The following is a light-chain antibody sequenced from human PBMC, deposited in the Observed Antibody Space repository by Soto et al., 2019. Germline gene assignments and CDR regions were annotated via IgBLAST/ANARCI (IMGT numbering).Light chain of an antibody. Sequence: QSVLTQPASVSGSPGQSISISCTGASSDVGSYSLVSWYQHHPGKAPRLMIHEDNKRPSGVSNRFSGSKSGNTASLTISGLQAEDEADYYCCSYARSSSPVYVFGTGTKVTVL. CDR1: SSDVGSYSL. J-gene: IGLJ1*01. CDR3: CSYARSSSPVYV. CDR2: EDN. V-gene: IGLV2-23*01.